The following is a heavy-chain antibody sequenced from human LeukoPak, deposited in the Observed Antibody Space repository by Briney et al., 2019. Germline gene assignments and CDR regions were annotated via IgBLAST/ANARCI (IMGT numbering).Heavy chain of an antibody. Sequence: GESLQISCQGSGYSFTSYWIGWVRQMPGKGLEWMGIIYPGDSDTRYSPSLQGQVTISADKSISTAYLQWSSLKASDTAMYYCARRGGYGAEYFDYWGQGTLVTVSS. CDR1: GYSFTSYW. V-gene: IGHV5-51*01. J-gene: IGHJ4*02. CDR3: ARRGGYGAEYFDY. CDR2: IYPGDSDT. D-gene: IGHD5-12*01.